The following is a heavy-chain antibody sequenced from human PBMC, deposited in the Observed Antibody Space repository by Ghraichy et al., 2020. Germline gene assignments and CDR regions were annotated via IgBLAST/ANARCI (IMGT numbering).Heavy chain of an antibody. V-gene: IGHV4-39*01. CDR1: GGSFTSSSHY. Sequence: SETLSLTCTVSGGSFTSSSHYWGWIRQPPGKGLEYIGSINHIGSTFYNSSMRGRVTISVDTFENQLSLKMTSVTAADTAVYYCTRLDIGTTSSAWGHGTMVPVSS. J-gene: IGHJ3*01. D-gene: IGHD1-7*01. CDR3: TRLDIGTTSSA. CDR2: INHIGST.